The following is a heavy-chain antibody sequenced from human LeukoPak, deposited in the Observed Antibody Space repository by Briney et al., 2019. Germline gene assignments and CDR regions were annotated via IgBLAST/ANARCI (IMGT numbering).Heavy chain of an antibody. Sequence: GRSLRLSCAASGFTFDDYAMHWVRQAPGKGLVWVSRIYSDGSTTSYADSVKGRFTISRDNAKNTLYLQMNSLRAEDTAVYYCARDVSADYWGQGTLVTVSS. J-gene: IGHJ4*02. D-gene: IGHD5/OR15-5a*01. CDR3: ARDVSADY. CDR2: IYSDGSTT. V-gene: IGHV3-74*01. CDR1: GFTFDDYA.